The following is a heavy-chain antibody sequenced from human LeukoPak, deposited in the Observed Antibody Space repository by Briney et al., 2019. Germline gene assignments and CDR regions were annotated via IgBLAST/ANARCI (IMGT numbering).Heavy chain of an antibody. CDR1: GYSISSGYY. D-gene: IGHD2-2*01. CDR2: IYYSGST. CDR3: ARDIGGSSMYYFDY. J-gene: IGHJ4*02. Sequence: SETLSLTCTVSGYSISSGYYWGWIRQPPGKWLEWIGSIYYSGSTYYNPSLKSRVTISVDTSKNQFSLKLSSVTAADTAVYYCARDIGGSSMYYFDYWGQGTLVTVSS. V-gene: IGHV4-38-2*02.